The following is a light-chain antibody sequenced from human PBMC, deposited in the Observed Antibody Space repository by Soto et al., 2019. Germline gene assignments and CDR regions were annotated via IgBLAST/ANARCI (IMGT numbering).Light chain of an antibody. Sequence: IVCAQFSTPLSLSPRERAPLSSRASQSISIFLAWYQQKPGQVPRLLIYDASNRATGIPARFSGSGSGTDFTLTISSLEPEDFAVYYCQHRSNWPVTFGQGTRLEIK. CDR1: QSISIF. CDR2: DAS. J-gene: IGKJ5*01. CDR3: QHRSNWPVT. V-gene: IGKV3-11*01.